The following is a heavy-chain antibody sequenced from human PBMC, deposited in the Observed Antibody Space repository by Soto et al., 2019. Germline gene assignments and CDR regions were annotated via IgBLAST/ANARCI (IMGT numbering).Heavy chain of an antibody. Sequence: EASVKVSCKASGGTFSSYAISRVRQAPGQGLEWMGGIIPIFGTANYAQKFQGRVTITADESTSTAYMELSSLRSEDTAVYYCARTSGYCSSTSCYGLGYGMDVWGQGTTVTVSS. V-gene: IGHV1-69*13. D-gene: IGHD2-2*01. J-gene: IGHJ6*02. CDR3: ARTSGYCSSTSCYGLGYGMDV. CDR2: IIPIFGTA. CDR1: GGTFSSYA.